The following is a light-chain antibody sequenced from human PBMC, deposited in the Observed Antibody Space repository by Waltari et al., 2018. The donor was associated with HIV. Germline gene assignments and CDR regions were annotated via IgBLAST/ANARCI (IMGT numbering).Light chain of an antibody. CDR2: EDT. CDR3: QAWDTSVWV. Sequence: SNELTQSPSLSVSPGQTASITCSGDKLGDQYACWYQQKPGQSPVLVIYEDTKRPSGIPERFSGSSSGNTATLTIRGTQAVDAADYYCQAWDTSVWVFGGGTKLTVL. J-gene: IGLJ3*02. CDR1: KLGDQY. V-gene: IGLV3-1*01.